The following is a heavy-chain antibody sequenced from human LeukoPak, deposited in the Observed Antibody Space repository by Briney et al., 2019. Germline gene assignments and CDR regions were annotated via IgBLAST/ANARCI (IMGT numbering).Heavy chain of an antibody. CDR1: GFTFSSYG. D-gene: IGHD2-15*01. V-gene: IGHV3-33*06. Sequence: GRSLRLSCAASGFTFSSYGMHWVRQAPGKGLEWVAVIWYDGSNKYYADSVKGRFTISRDNSKNTLYLQMNSLRAEDTAVYYCAKDDCSGGSCYSGENWGQGTLVTVSS. J-gene: IGHJ4*02. CDR3: AKDDCSGGSCYSGEN. CDR2: IWYDGSNK.